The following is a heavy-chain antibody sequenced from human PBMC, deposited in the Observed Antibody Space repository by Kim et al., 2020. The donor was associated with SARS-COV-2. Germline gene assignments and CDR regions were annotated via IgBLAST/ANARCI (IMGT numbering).Heavy chain of an antibody. D-gene: IGHD1-26*01. Sequence: GGSLRLSCAASGFTFSSYVMSWVRQAPGKGLEWVSAISGSGGSTYYADSVKGRFTISRDNSKNTLYLQMNSLRAEDTAVYYCAKERPTIAWGWELLRYYGMDVWGQGTTVTVSS. CDR1: GFTFSSYV. CDR2: ISGSGGST. CDR3: AKERPTIAWGWELLRYYGMDV. V-gene: IGHV3-23*01. J-gene: IGHJ6*02.